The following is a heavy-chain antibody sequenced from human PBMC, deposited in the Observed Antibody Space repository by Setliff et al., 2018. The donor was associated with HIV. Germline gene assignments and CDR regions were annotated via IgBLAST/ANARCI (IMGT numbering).Heavy chain of an antibody. J-gene: IGHJ4*02. D-gene: IGHD7-27*01. CDR2: IRSKAHGGTT. Sequence: GGSLXXXXITSGFTFGDYVMSWFRQAPGKGLEXVGFIRSKAHGGTTEYAASVXVRXXISRDDSKSIAYLQMNSLKTEDTAVYYCTRSNWGSTPDFDYWGQGTMVTVSS. CDR3: TRSNWGSTPDFDY. CDR1: GFTFGDYV. V-gene: IGHV3-49*03.